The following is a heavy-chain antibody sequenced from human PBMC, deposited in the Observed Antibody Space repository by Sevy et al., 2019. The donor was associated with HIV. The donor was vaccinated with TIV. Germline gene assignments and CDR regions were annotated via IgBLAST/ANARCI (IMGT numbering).Heavy chain of an antibody. CDR3: ARDLYSSGWYLGYFDY. Sequence: ETLSLTCTVSGGSISSYYWSWIRQPAGKGLEWIGRIYTSGSTNYNPSLKSRVTMSVDSSKNQFSLKLSSVTAADTAVYYCARDLYSSGWYLGYFDYWGQGTLVTVSS. D-gene: IGHD6-19*01. CDR1: GGSISSYY. CDR2: IYTSGST. J-gene: IGHJ4*02. V-gene: IGHV4-4*07.